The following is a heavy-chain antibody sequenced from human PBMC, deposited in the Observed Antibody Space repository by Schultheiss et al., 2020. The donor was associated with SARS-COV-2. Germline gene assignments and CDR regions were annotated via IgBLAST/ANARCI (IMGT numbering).Heavy chain of an antibody. CDR3: ARVRFGGYAFDI. CDR1: GGSFSGYY. V-gene: IGHV4-4*07. J-gene: IGHJ3*02. D-gene: IGHD3-10*01. Sequence: SQTLSLTCTVYGGSFSGYYWSWIRQPAGKGLEWIGRIYTSGSTNYNPSLKSRVTMSVDTSKNQFSLKLSSVTAADTAVYYCARVRFGGYAFDIWGQGTMVTVSS. CDR2: IYTSGST.